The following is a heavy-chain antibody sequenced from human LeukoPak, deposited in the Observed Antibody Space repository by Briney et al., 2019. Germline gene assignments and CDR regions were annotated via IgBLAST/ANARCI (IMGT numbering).Heavy chain of an antibody. D-gene: IGHD6-6*01. Sequence: QSGGSLRLSCAASGFTFSSYAMHWVRQAPGKGLEWVAVISYDGSNKYYADSVKGRFTISRDNSKNTLYLQMNSLRAEDTAVYYCARDASSSPFLDYWGQGTLVTVSS. V-gene: IGHV3-30-3*01. CDR1: GFTFSSYA. J-gene: IGHJ4*02. CDR2: ISYDGSNK. CDR3: ARDASSSPFLDY.